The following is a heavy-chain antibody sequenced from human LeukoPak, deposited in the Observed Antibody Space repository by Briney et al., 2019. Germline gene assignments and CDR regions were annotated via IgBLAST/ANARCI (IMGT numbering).Heavy chain of an antibody. Sequence: GGSLRLSCAASGFTFSSYGMHWVRQAPGKGLEWVAFIRYDGSNKYYADSVKGRFTISRDNSKNTLYLQMNSLRAEDTAVYYCAKEAWDIIVVVPAANVYWGQGTLVTVSS. J-gene: IGHJ4*02. CDR3: AKEAWDIIVVVPAANVY. CDR2: IRYDGSNK. V-gene: IGHV3-30*02. D-gene: IGHD2-2*01. CDR1: GFTFSSYG.